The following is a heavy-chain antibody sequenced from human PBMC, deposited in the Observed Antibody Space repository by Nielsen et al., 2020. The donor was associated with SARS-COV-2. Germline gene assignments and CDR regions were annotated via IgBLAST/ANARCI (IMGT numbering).Heavy chain of an antibody. J-gene: IGHJ6*02. CDR2: ISGSGGST. CDR3: AKTSQSDDYYYYGMDV. V-gene: IGHV3-23*01. CDR1: GFTFSSYA. D-gene: IGHD3-3*01. Sequence: GGSLRLSCAASGFTFSSYAMSWVRQAPGKGLEWVSAISGSGGSTYYADSVKGRFTISRDNSKNTLYLQMNSLRAEDTAVYYCAKTSQSDDYYYYGMDVWGQGTTVTVSS.